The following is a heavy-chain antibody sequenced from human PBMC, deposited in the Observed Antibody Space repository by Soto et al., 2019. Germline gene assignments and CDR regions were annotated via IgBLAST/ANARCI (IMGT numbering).Heavy chain of an antibody. D-gene: IGHD5-12*01. Sequence: EVQLVESGGGLVKPGGSLRLSCAASGFTFSSYSMNWVRQAPGKGLEWVSSISSSSSYIYYADSVKGRFTISRDHAKNSLYLQMNSLRAEDTAVYYCARARTITRPFDYWGQGTLVTVSS. CDR2: ISSSSSYI. CDR1: GFTFSSYS. CDR3: ARARTITRPFDY. J-gene: IGHJ4*02. V-gene: IGHV3-21*01.